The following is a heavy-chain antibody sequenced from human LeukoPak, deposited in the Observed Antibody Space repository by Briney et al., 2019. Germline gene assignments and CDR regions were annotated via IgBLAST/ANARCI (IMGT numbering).Heavy chain of an antibody. CDR2: FDPEDGET. J-gene: IGHJ4*02. CDR3: ATGPSIAAAGTFDY. V-gene: IGHV1-24*01. Sequence: ASVKVSCKVSGYTLTELSMHWVRQAPGKGLEWMGGFDPEDGETIYAQKFQGRVTMTEDTSTDTAYMELSSPRSEDTAVYYCATGPSIAAAGTFDYWGQGTLVTVSS. D-gene: IGHD6-13*01. CDR1: GYTLTELS.